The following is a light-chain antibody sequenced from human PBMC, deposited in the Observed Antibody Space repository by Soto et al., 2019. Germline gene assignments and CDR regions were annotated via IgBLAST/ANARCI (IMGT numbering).Light chain of an antibody. CDR2: EVS. Sequence: QSALTQPASVSGSPGQSITISCTGTSSDVGGHNYVSWYQQHPGKVPKLMISEVSKRPSGVSNRFSGYKSGNTASLTISGLQAEDEADYYCSSYTTTYSVVFGGWTKVTVL. CDR3: SSYTTTYSVV. CDR1: SSDVGGHNY. V-gene: IGLV2-14*01. J-gene: IGLJ2*01.